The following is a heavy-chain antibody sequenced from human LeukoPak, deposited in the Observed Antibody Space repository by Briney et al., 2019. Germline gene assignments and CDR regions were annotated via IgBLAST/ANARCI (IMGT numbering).Heavy chain of an antibody. CDR2: FDPEDAEI. V-gene: IGHV1-24*01. CDR3: AAEGQWSLVHYFNS. D-gene: IGHD2-15*01. Sequence: ASVKVSCKVSGNTLTDLSIQWVRQAPGKGLDWMGGFDPEDAEIIYAEKFQDRVTMTEDPSTDTAYLELSSLRSEDTAVYYCAAEGQWSLVHYFNSWGQGTLVTVSS. CDR1: GNTLTDLS. J-gene: IGHJ4*02.